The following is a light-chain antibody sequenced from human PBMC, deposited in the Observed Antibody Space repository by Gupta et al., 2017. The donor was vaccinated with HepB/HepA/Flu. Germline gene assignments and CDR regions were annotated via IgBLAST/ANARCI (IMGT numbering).Light chain of an antibody. CDR1: SSDVGCYDF. V-gene: IGLV2-14*03. Sequence: QSALTQPAPVSGSPGHSITIPCTGTSSDVGCYDFVSWYQQHPGKAHKLMIYDVSNRPAGVSNRFSGSKSGNTASLTISGRQAEDEADYYCSSDGSSTNRVFGGGTKLTVL. J-gene: IGLJ3*02. CDR2: DVS. CDR3: SSDGSSTNRV.